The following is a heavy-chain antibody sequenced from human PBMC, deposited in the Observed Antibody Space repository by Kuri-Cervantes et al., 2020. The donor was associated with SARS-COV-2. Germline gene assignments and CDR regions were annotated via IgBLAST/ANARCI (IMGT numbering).Heavy chain of an antibody. CDR2: ISYDGSNK. CDR1: GFTFSSYA. D-gene: IGHD6-19*01. J-gene: IGHJ4*02. CDR3: ARGGSSGWSQLEY. V-gene: IGHV3-30*04. Sequence: GGSLRLSCAASGFTFSSYAMHWVRQAPGKGLEWVAVISYDGSNKYYADSVKGRFTISRDNSKNTLYLQMNSLRAEDTAVYYCARGGSSGWSQLEYWGQGTLVTVYS.